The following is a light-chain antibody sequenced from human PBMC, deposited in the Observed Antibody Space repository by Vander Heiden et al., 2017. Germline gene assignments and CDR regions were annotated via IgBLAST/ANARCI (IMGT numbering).Light chain of an antibody. V-gene: IGLV4-69*01. CDR2: LNSDGSH. CDR1: SGHSSYA. CDR3: QTWVTGIRV. J-gene: IGLJ3*02. Sequence: QLVLTQSPSDSASLGASVKLTCTLSSGHSSYAIAWHQQQPQKGPRYLMKLNSDGSHSKGDGIPDRFSGSSSGAERYLTISSLQSEDEADYYCQTWVTGIRVFGGGTKLTVL.